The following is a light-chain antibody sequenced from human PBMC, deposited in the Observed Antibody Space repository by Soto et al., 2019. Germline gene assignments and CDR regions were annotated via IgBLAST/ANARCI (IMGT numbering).Light chain of an antibody. CDR3: QQYENSCT. V-gene: IGKV1-5*03. CDR2: KAS. CDR1: QNINTW. Sequence: DIQVTQSPSTLSASVGDRVTIACRASQNINTWLAWYQQKPGKAPKLLIYKASNLESGVPSRVSGSGSGTEFTLTISSLQPDDFATYYCQQYENSCTVGQGTKVESK. J-gene: IGKJ1*01.